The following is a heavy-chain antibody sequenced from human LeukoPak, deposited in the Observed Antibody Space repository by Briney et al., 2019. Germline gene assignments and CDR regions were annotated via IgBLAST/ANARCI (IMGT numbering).Heavy chain of an antibody. CDR2: IYYRGST. J-gene: IGHJ3*02. V-gene: IGHV4-59*08. CDR3: ARLLRPGGRTGDALDM. D-gene: IGHD1-14*01. CDR1: GGSISSYY. Sequence: MASETLSLTCTVSGGSISSYYWSWIRQPPGKGLEWIAYIYYRGSTNYNPSLKSRVTMSVDMSNNQFSLTMSSVTAADTAMYYCARLLRPGGRTGDALDMWGQGTMVTVSS.